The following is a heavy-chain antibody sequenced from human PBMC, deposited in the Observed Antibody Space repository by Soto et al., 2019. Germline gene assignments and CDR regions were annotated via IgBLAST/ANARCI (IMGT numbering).Heavy chain of an antibody. CDR1: GYSFTSYW. Sequence: PGESLKISCKGSGYSFTSYWIGWVRQMPGKGLEWMGIIYPGDSDTRYSPSFQGQVTISADKSISTAYLQWSSLKASDTAMYYCASNSGYDPTYYYYYGMDVWGQGTTVTVYS. CDR3: ASNSGYDPTYYYYYGMDV. CDR2: IYPGDSDT. V-gene: IGHV5-51*01. J-gene: IGHJ6*02. D-gene: IGHD5-12*01.